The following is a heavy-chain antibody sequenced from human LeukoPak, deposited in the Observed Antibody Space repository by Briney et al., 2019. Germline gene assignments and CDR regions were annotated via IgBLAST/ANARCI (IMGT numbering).Heavy chain of an antibody. V-gene: IGHV3-48*02. Sequence: GGSLRLSCAGSGFTFSSYYMIWVRQAPGKGLEWVSYISRSSSTICYADSVKGRFTISRGNAKNSLYLQMNSLRDEDTAVYYCARDQFYAFDIWGQGTMVTVSS. CDR1: GFTFSSYY. CDR3: ARDQFYAFDI. J-gene: IGHJ3*02. CDR2: ISRSSSTI.